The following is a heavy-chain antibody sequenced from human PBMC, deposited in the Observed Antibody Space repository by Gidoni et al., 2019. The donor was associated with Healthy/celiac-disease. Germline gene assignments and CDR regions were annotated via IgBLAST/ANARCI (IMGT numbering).Heavy chain of an antibody. CDR1: GFTFSSYE. V-gene: IGHV3-48*03. Sequence: EVQLVESGGGLVHPEGSLRLSCDASGFTFSSYEMNWVRQAPGKGLEWVSYISSSGSTIYYADSVKGRFTISRDNAKNSLYLQMNSLRAEDTAVYYCASEPALTGDGVVDYWGQGTLVTVSS. D-gene: IGHD7-27*01. J-gene: IGHJ4*02. CDR2: ISSSGSTI. CDR3: ASEPALTGDGVVDY.